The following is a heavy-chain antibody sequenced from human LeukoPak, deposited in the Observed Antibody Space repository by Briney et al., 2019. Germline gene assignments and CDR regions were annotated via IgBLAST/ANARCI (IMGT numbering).Heavy chain of an antibody. CDR2: INTNTGNP. D-gene: IGHD4-17*01. Sequence: ASVKVSCKASGYTFTSYAMNWVRQAPGQGLEWMGWINTNTGNPTYAQGFTGRFVFSLDTSVSTAYLQISSLKAEDTAVYYCARDLPVTTLLGWFDPWGQGTLVTVSS. V-gene: IGHV7-4-1*02. CDR1: GYTFTSYA. CDR3: ARDLPVTTLLGWFDP. J-gene: IGHJ5*02.